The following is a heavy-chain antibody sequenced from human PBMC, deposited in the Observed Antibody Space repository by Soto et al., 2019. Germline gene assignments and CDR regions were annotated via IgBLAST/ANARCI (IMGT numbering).Heavy chain of an antibody. CDR2: IYYSGST. D-gene: IGHD3-10*01. J-gene: IGHJ6*04. Sequence: SETLSLTCTVSGGSISSGGYYWSWIRQHPGKGLEWIGYIYYSGSTYYNTSLKSRVTISVDTSKNQFSLKLSSVTAADTAVYYCARDSVYFGSGSYRFLVPDWWMDVWGKGTTVTVSS. CDR1: GGSISSGGYY. V-gene: IGHV4-31*03. CDR3: ARDSVYFGSGSYRFLVPDWWMDV.